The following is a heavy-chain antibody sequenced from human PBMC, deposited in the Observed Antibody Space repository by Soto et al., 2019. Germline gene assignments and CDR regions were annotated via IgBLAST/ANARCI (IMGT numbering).Heavy chain of an antibody. D-gene: IGHD3-22*01. V-gene: IGHV4-39*01. CDR3: VGSGYSPFDY. J-gene: IGHJ4*02. Sequence: SETLSLTCTVSCGSISSSSYYWGWIRQPPGKGLEWIGSLYYSGSTYYNPSLKSRVTISVDTSKNQFSLKLSSLTAADTAVYYCVGSGYSPFDYWGQGTLVTV. CDR1: CGSISSSSYY. CDR2: LYYSGST.